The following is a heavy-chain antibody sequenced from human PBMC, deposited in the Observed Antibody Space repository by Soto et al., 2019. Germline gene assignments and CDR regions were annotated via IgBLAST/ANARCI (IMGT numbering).Heavy chain of an antibody. Sequence: GGSLRLSCVASGFTFDDFAMHWVRQAPGKGLEWVSGMSWNRGSIVYADSVKGRFTISRDNAKNSLYLQMNSLRPEDTALYYCAKDISLGELSAPDHWGQGTLVTVSS. D-gene: IGHD3-16*02. V-gene: IGHV3-9*01. CDR1: GFTFDDFA. J-gene: IGHJ4*02. CDR3: AKDISLGELSAPDH. CDR2: MSWNRGSI.